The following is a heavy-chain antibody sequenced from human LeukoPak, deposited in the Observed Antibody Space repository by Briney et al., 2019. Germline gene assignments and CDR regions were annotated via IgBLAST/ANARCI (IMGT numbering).Heavy chain of an antibody. D-gene: IGHD2-15*01. CDR1: GGSISTHY. Sequence: PSETLSLTCTVSGGSISTHYWSWLRQPPGKGLEWIGYIYYSGNTNYNPSLKSRLTISVDTSNNQFSLKLSSVTAADAAMYYCARPYCSGGSCYRAAFDIWGQGTMVTVSS. J-gene: IGHJ3*02. CDR2: IYYSGNT. CDR3: ARPYCSGGSCYRAAFDI. V-gene: IGHV4-59*11.